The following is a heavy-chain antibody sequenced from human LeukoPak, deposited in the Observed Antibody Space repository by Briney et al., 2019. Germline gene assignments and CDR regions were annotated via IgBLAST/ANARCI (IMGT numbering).Heavy chain of an antibody. CDR1: GGSITSGEYY. V-gene: IGHV4-30-4*01. Sequence: SQTLSLTCTVSGGSITSGEYYWNWIRQSPGKGLEWIGSIFYGGYTDYNPSLESRVTMSVDMSGNHISLKLTSVTAADTAVYYCAREGGPYRPLDYSGQGTLVTVSS. J-gene: IGHJ4*02. CDR2: IFYGGYT. CDR3: AREGGPYRPLDY.